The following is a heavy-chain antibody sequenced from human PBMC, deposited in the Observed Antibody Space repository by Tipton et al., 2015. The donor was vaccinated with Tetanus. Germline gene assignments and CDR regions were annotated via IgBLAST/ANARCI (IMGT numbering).Heavy chain of an antibody. V-gene: IGHV4-59*06. CDR3: AALSAVFRSSEWVPSSFDY. CDR1: GDSISSDY. D-gene: IGHD2/OR15-2a*01. J-gene: IGHJ4*02. Sequence: TLSLTCTVSGDSISSDYWNWIRQPPGKGLEWIGYIYHRGNTYYNPSLKSRLTISVDTSNNQFSLNLRSVTAADTAVYYCAALSAVFRSSEWVPSSFDYWGQGTLVPVAP. CDR2: IYHRGNT.